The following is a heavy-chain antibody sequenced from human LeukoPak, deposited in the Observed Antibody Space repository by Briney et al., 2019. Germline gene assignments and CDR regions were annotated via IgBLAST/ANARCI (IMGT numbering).Heavy chain of an antibody. CDR3: ARGFETLYYFDY. J-gene: IGHJ4*02. Sequence: SETLSLTCAVYGGSFSGYHWSWIRQPPGKGLEWIGEINHSGSTNYNPSLKSRVTISVDTSKNQFSLKLSSVTAADTAVYYCARGFETLYYFDYWGQGTLVTVSS. V-gene: IGHV4-34*01. CDR1: GGSFSGYH. CDR2: INHSGST.